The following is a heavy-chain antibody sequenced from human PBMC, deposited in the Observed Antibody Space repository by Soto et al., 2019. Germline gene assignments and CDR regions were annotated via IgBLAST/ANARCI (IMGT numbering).Heavy chain of an antibody. CDR2: ISGSGDSA. D-gene: IGHD6-19*01. CDR3: GKERRGSGWSVCNF. CDR1: GFIFRDYA. J-gene: IGHJ4*02. Sequence: VQLLESGGGLVQPGGSLRLSCAASGFIFRDYAMNWVRQAPGKGLEWVSDISGSGDSARYADSVKGRFTISRDNSRNTLDLQINSLRVDDTAVYYCGKERRGSGWSVCNFWGQGTLVTVSS. V-gene: IGHV3-23*01.